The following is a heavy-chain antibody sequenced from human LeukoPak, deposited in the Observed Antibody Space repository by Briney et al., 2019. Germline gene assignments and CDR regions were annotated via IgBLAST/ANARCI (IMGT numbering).Heavy chain of an antibody. Sequence: SETLSLTCAVYGGSFSGYYWSWIRQPPGKGLEWIGEINHSGSTNYNPSLKSRVTISVDTSKNQFSLKLNSVTAADTAVYYCARAPTTVTNYYFDYWGQGTLVTVSS. J-gene: IGHJ4*02. CDR3: ARAPTTVTNYYFDY. D-gene: IGHD4-17*01. V-gene: IGHV4-34*01. CDR1: GGSFSGYY. CDR2: INHSGST.